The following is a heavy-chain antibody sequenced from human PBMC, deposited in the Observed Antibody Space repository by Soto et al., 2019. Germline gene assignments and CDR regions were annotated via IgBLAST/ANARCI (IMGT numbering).Heavy chain of an antibody. V-gene: IGHV3-23*01. D-gene: IGHD3-10*01. CDR3: AKDKLWFGELLWFDY. Sequence: GGSLRLSCAASGFTFSSYAMSWVRQAPGKGLEWVSAISGSGGSTYYADSVKGRFTISRDNSKNTLYLQMNSLRAEDTAVYYCAKDKLWFGELLWFDYWGQGTLVTVSS. J-gene: IGHJ4*02. CDR2: ISGSGGST. CDR1: GFTFSSYA.